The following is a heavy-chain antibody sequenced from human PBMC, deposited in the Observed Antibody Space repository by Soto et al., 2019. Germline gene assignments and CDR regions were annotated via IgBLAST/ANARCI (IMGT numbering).Heavy chain of an antibody. CDR2: ISSSGSTI. Sequence: PGGSLRLSCAASGFTFSSYEMNWVRQAPGKGLEWVSYISSSGSTIYYADSVKGRFTISRDNAKNSLYLQMNSLRAEDTAVYYCEKQQLAIVYGMDVWGQGTTVTVSS. V-gene: IGHV3-48*03. D-gene: IGHD6-13*01. J-gene: IGHJ6*02. CDR1: GFTFSSYE. CDR3: EKQQLAIVYGMDV.